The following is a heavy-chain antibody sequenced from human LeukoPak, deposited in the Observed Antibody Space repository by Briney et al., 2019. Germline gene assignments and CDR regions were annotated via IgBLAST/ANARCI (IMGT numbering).Heavy chain of an antibody. CDR3: ARDPGLPPDY. CDR2: INAGNGDT. CDR1: GYTFTNYA. V-gene: IGHV1-3*01. Sequence: ASVKVSCKASGYTFTNYAVNWLRQAPGQRLEWMGWINAGNGDTKFSQNYQARVTITRDASASTAYMELSSLTSEDTAVYYCARDPGLPPDYWGQGTLVTVSS. J-gene: IGHJ4*02. D-gene: IGHD4-11*01.